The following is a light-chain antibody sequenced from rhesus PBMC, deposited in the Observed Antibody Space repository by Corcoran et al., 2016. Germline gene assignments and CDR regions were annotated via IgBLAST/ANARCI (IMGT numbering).Light chain of an antibody. J-gene: IGKJ4*01. V-gene: IGKV1-37*01. CDR3: QQYNSDPLT. Sequence: DIQMTQSPSSLSASVGDRVTITCRASQGISSYLAWYQQKPGKAPKPLIYYASTLGSGVPSRFSGSGSGTEFTLTISSLQPEDFATYYCQQYNSDPLTFGGGTKVEIK. CDR1: QGISSY. CDR2: YAS.